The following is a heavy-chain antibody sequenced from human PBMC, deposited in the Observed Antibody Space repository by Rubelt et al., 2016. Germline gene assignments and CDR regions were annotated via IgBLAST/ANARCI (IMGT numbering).Heavy chain of an antibody. D-gene: IGHD6-19*01. V-gene: IGHV3-11*06. Sequence: GRFTISRDNAKNSLYLQMNSLRAEDTAVYYCARGVNSSGWYYYYYYGMDVWGQGTTVTVSS. J-gene: IGHJ6*02. CDR3: ARGVNSSGWYYYYYYGMDV.